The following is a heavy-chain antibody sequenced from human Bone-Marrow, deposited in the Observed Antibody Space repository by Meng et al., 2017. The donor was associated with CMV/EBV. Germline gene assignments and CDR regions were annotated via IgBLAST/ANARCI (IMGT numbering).Heavy chain of an antibody. J-gene: IGHJ6*02. D-gene: IGHD3-10*01. Sequence: SETLSLTCTVSGGSISSYYWSWIRQPPGKGLEWIGYIYYSGSTNYNPSLKSRVTISVDTSKNQFSLKLSSVTAADTAVYYCARVGYGSGSYYYYYYGMDVWGQGTTVTVPS. CDR3: ARVGYGSGSYYYYYYGMDV. CDR2: IYYSGST. V-gene: IGHV4-59*12. CDR1: GGSISSYY.